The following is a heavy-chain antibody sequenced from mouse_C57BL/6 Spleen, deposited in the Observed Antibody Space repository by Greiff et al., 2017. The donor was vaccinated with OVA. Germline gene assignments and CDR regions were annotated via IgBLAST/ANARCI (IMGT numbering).Heavy chain of an antibody. CDR1: GYTFTSYW. Sequence: QVHVKQPGTELVKPGASVKLSCKASGYTFTSYWMHWVKQRPGQGLEWIGNINPSNGGTNYNEKFKSKATLTVDKSSSTAYMQLSSLTSEDSAVYYCASLITTARTYVWGTGTTVTVSS. CDR3: ASLITTARTYV. V-gene: IGHV1-53*01. D-gene: IGHD1-1*01. J-gene: IGHJ1*03. CDR2: INPSNGGT.